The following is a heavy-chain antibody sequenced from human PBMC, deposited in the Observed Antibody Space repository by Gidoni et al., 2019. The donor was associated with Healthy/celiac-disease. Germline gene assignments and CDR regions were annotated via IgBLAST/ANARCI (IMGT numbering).Heavy chain of an antibody. V-gene: IGHV1-69*06. CDR1: GGTFRSYA. D-gene: IGHD2-15*01. J-gene: IGHJ6*02. CDR3: ARQDIVVVVAATPLYYYYGMDV. Sequence: QVQLVQSGAEVKKPGSSVKVSCKASGGTFRSYAISWVRQAPGQGLEWMGGIIPIFGTANYAQKFQGRVTITADKSTSTAYMELSSLRSEDTAVYYCARQDIVVVVAATPLYYYYGMDVWGQGTTVTVSS. CDR2: IIPIFGTA.